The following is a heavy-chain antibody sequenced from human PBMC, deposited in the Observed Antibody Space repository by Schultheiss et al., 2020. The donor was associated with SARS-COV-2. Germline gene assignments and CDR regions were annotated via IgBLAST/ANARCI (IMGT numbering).Heavy chain of an antibody. CDR3: AKAPSAIVVVPTFDY. J-gene: IGHJ4*02. V-gene: IGHV4-34*01. CDR1: GGSFSGYY. Sequence: SETLSLTCAVYGGSFSGYYWSWIRQPPGKGLEWIGEINHSGSTNYNPSLKSRVTISVDTSKNQFSLKLSSVTAADTAVYYCAKAPSAIVVVPTFDYWGQGTLVTVSS. CDR2: INHSGST. D-gene: IGHD2-2*01.